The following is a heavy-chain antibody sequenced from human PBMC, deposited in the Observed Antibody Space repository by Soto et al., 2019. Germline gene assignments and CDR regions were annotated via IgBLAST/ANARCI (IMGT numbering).Heavy chain of an antibody. CDR1: GGTFSSYT. V-gene: IGHV1-69*02. CDR3: ASWGGYCSSTSCYARYYYMDV. CDR2: IIPILGIA. J-gene: IGHJ6*03. D-gene: IGHD2-2*01. Sequence: QVQLVQSGAEVKKPGSSVKVSCKASGGTFSSYTISWVRQAPGQGLEWRGRIIPILGIANYAQKFQGRVTITADKSTSRAYLELSSLRSEDTAVYYCASWGGYCSSTSCYARYYYMDVWGKGTTVTVSS.